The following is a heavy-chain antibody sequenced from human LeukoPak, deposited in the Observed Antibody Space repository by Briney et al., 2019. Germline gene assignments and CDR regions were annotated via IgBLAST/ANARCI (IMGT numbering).Heavy chain of an antibody. J-gene: IGHJ4*02. CDR3: ARVSDGYNPFDY. Sequence: GGSLRLSCAASGFTFSTYGMHWVRQAPGKGLEWMAVIWYDGSNKYYADSVKGRFTISRDNSKNTLYLQMNSLRAEDTAVYYCARVSDGYNPFDYWGQGTLVTVSS. V-gene: IGHV3-33*01. CDR1: GFTFSTYG. CDR2: IWYDGSNK. D-gene: IGHD5-24*01.